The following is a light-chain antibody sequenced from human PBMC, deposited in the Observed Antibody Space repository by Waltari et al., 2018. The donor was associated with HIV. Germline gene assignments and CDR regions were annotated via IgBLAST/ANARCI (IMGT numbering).Light chain of an antibody. CDR2: LNSDGSH. Sequence: QLVLTQSPSASASLGASVKLTSTLSSGHSNYAIAWHQQESEQGPRYLMKLNSDGSHFKGDGIPDRFSGSSSGAERYLTISSLQSEDEADYYCQTWGTGMVFGGGTKLTVL. V-gene: IGLV4-69*01. CDR1: SGHSNYA. CDR3: QTWGTGMV. J-gene: IGLJ3*02.